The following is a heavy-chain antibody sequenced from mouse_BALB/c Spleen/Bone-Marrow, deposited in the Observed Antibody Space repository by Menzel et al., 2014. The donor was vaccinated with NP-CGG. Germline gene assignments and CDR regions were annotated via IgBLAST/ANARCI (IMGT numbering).Heavy chain of an antibody. D-gene: IGHD4-1*01. V-gene: IGHV1-54*01. CDR3: ARKANWLFAY. J-gene: IGHJ3*01. Sequence: QVQLQQSGAELVRPGTSVKVSCKASGYAFTNYLIEWVKQRPGQGLEWIGVINPGSGGTNYNEKFKGKATLTADKSSSTAYMQLRSLTSDDSAVYFCARKANWLFAYWGQGTLLTVSA. CDR1: GYAFTNYL. CDR2: INPGSGGT.